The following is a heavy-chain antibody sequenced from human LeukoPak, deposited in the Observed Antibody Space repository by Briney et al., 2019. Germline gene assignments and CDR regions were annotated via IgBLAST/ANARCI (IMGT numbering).Heavy chain of an antibody. J-gene: IGHJ4*02. V-gene: IGHV3-33*01. CDR3: ERESCGANCWGADY. D-gene: IGHD4/OR15-4a*01. Sequence: GRSLRLSCAASGFTFTSYGMHWVRQAPGKGLEWVAVIWYDGSKKIYADSVKGRFTISRDDSQNTLYLQMNSLRAEDTAVHYCERESCGANCWGADYWGQGTLVTVSS. CDR1: GFTFTSYG. CDR2: IWYDGSKK.